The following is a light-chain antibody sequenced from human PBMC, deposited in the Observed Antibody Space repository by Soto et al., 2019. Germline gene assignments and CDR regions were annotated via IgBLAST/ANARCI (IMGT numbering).Light chain of an antibody. CDR2: AVT. V-gene: IGLV2-23*02. J-gene: IGLJ1*01. Sequence: QSALTQPASVSGSPRQSVTISCTGTNSDVGSYNLVSWFQQHPGKAPKLVIYAVTKRPSGVSDRFAASKSGNTASLTISRLQAEDEDDYYCFSYAGDSVYVFGTGTKLTVL. CDR3: FSYAGDSVYV. CDR1: NSDVGSYNL.